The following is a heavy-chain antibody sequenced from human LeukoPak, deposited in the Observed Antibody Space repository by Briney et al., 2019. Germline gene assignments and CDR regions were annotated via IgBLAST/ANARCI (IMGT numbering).Heavy chain of an antibody. Sequence: ASVKVSCKASGYTFTSYYMHWVRQAPGQGLEWMGIINPSGGSTSYAQKFQGRVTMTRDTSTSTAYMELRSLRSDDTAVYYCARGKESHWYFDLWGRGTLVTVSS. CDR2: INPSGGST. J-gene: IGHJ2*01. CDR1: GYTFTSYY. V-gene: IGHV1-46*01. CDR3: ARGKESHWYFDL.